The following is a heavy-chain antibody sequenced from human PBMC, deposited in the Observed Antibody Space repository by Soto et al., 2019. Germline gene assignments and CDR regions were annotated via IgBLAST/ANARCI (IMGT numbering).Heavy chain of an antibody. CDR1: GFAFDDYA. D-gene: IGHD5-12*01. Sequence: EVQLVASGGGLAQPGRSLRLSCAASGFAFDDYAMYWVRQAPGKGLGWVSGIGWNNDKIGYADSVKGRFTVSRDNAKSPLYRQMTSFRAEHTALYYCSKDHRGYGGDAAFDIWGQGIMV. CDR3: SKDHRGYGGDAAFDI. V-gene: IGHV3-9*01. CDR2: IGWNNDKI. J-gene: IGHJ3*02.